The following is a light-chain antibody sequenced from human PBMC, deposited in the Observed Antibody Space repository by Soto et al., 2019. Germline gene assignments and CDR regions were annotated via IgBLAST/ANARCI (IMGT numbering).Light chain of an antibody. J-gene: IGKJ2*01. CDR1: HSLNNY. Sequence: IQMTQSPSSLSASVGDRVIITCRSDHSLNNYLNLYQQRPGKVPKLLIYAASTLQSGVPSRFSGSGSGRVFTLTINSLQPEDFATYYCQQSYSTLGTFGRGTRVEI. CDR2: AAS. CDR3: QQSYSTLGT. V-gene: IGKV1-39*01.